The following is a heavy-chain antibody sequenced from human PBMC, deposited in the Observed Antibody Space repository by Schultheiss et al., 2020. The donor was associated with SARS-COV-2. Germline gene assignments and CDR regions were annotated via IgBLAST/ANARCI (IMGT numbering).Heavy chain of an antibody. CDR1: GFSLSTSGMC. Sequence: SGPTLVKPTQTLTLTCTFSGFSLSTSGMCVSWIRQPPGKALEWLARIDWDDDKYYSTSLKTRLTISKDTSKNQVVLTMTNMDPVDTATYYCARSTYYYDSSGYRYNIDYWGQGTLVTVSS. CDR3: ARSTYYYDSSGYRYNIDY. CDR2: IDWDDDK. V-gene: IGHV2-70*11. D-gene: IGHD3-22*01. J-gene: IGHJ4*02.